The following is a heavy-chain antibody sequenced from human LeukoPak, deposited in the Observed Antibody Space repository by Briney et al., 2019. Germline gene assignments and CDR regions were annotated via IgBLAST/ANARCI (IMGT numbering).Heavy chain of an antibody. J-gene: IGHJ5*02. D-gene: IGHD3-10*01. V-gene: IGHV4-39*01. Sequence: SETLSLTCTVSGGSISSSSYYWGWLRQPPGKGLEWIGSIYYSGSTYYNPSLKSRVTISVDTSKNQFSLELSSVTAADTAVYYCARGWLLWFGELLSPGWFDPWGQGTLVTVSS. CDR2: IYYSGST. CDR3: ARGWLLWFGELLSPGWFDP. CDR1: GGSISSSSYY.